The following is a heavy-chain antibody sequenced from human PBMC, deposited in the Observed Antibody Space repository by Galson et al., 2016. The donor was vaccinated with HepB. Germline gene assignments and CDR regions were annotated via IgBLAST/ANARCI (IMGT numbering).Heavy chain of an antibody. CDR3: ARVVEDVDWLSQYYFDY. Sequence: SETLSLTCTVSGGSISTPTHYWNWIRQSPGKGLEWIGSIYYRGITYYNSSLRSRVTISVDTSMNQFSLRLTSVTAADTAVYYCARVVEDVDWLSQYYFDYWGQGTLVSVSS. CDR1: GGSISTPTHY. CDR2: IYYRGIT. J-gene: IGHJ4*02. D-gene: IGHD3-9*01. V-gene: IGHV4-39*01.